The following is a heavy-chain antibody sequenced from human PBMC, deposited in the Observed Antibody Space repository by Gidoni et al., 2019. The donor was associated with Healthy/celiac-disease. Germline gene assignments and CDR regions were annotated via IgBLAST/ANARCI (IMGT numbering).Heavy chain of an antibody. CDR3: ARESGVVVVPAASYYGMDV. CDR2: IIPICGTA. CDR1: GGTFSSYA. Sequence: QVQLVQSGAEVKKPGSSVKVSCKASGGTFSSYAISWVRQAPGQGLEWMGGIIPICGTANYAQKFQGRVTITADKSTSTAYMELSSLRSEDTAVYYCARESGVVVVPAASYYGMDVWGQGTTVTVSS. J-gene: IGHJ6*02. V-gene: IGHV1-69*06. D-gene: IGHD2-2*01.